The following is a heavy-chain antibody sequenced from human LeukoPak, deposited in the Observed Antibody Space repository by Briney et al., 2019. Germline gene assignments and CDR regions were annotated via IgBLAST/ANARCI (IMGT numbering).Heavy chain of an antibody. CDR3: ARGFSSWYYDSSGYLDAFDI. CDR2: INHSGST. Sequence: PSETLSLTCAVYGGSFSRYYWSWIRQPPGKGLEWIGEINHSGSTNYNPSLKSRVTISVDTSKNQFSLKLSSVTAADTAVYYCARGFSSWYYDSSGYLDAFDIWGQGTMVTVSS. V-gene: IGHV4-34*01. CDR1: GGSFSRYY. D-gene: IGHD3-22*01. J-gene: IGHJ3*02.